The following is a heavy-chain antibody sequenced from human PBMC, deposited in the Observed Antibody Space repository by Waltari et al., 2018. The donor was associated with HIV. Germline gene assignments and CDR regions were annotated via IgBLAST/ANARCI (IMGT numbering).Heavy chain of an antibody. CDR2: INQSGNI. CDR3: ARCSPTLQFYDDFSGYLDAFDV. Sequence: QVQLQQWGAGLLKPSETLSLTCAVSGGSFSAYYWSWIGQTPGKGLEWIGEINQSGNIPQITSLKSRLTISVDPSNNQFSLKMTSMTAADTAVYYCARCSPTLQFYDDFSGYLDAFDVWGHGTMVTVSS. D-gene: IGHD3-22*01. CDR1: GGSFSAYY. J-gene: IGHJ3*01. V-gene: IGHV4-34*01.